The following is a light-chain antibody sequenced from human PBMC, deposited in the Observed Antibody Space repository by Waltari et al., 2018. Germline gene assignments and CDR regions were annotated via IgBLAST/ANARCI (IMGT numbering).Light chain of an antibody. CDR2: EAS. CDR3: QQYNNSPPLT. J-gene: IGKJ4*01. CDR1: HNVSRA. Sequence: RHNVSRALVMYNSKAGQAPRLLLIEASARGTGIPARFSSSGSVTEVTLTISSLQSEDVGVYYCQQYNNSPPLTFGGGTKVAIK. V-gene: IGKV3D-15*01.